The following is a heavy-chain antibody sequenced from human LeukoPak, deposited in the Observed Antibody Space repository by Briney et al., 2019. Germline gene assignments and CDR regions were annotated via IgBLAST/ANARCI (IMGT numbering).Heavy chain of an antibody. V-gene: IGHV1-18*04. CDR1: GYTFTGYY. D-gene: IGHD3-22*01. J-gene: IGHJ3*02. CDR2: ISAYNGNT. Sequence: ASVKVSCKASGYTFTGYYMHWVRQAPGQGLEWMGWISAYNGNTNYAQKLQGRVTMTTDTSTSTAYMELRSLRSDDTAVYYCARTTMIVVVVPTGAFDIWGQGTMVTVSS. CDR3: ARTTMIVVVVPTGAFDI.